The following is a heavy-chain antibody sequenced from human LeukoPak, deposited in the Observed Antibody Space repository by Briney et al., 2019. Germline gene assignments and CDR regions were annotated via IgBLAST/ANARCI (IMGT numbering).Heavy chain of an antibody. V-gene: IGHV5-51*01. Sequence: GESLQISCKGSGYSFIFFWIAWVRQMPGKGLEGMGIIYPGDSDTRYSPSSQGQVTISVDKSISTAYLQWSSLKASDTAMYYCARQDGDGLFFFDYWGQGTLVTVSS. CDR2: IYPGDSDT. CDR3: ARQDGDGLFFFDY. J-gene: IGHJ4*02. D-gene: IGHD3-10*02. CDR1: GYSFIFFW.